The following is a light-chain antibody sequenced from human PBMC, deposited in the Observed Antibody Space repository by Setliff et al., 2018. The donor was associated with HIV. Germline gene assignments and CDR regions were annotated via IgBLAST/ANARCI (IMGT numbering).Light chain of an antibody. J-gene: IGLJ1*01. CDR3: SSYTSSSTHYV. CDR1: SSGVGGYNY. Sequence: QSALAQPASVSESPGQSITISCTGTSSGVGGYNYVSWFQHHPGKAPKLIIYEVTNRPSGISNRFSGSKSGNTASLTISGLQAEDEADYYCSSYTSSSTHYVFGTGTKVTVL. CDR2: EVT. V-gene: IGLV2-14*01.